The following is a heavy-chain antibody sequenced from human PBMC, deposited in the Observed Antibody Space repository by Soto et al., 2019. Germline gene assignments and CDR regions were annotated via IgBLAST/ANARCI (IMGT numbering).Heavy chain of an antibody. D-gene: IGHD2-15*01. CDR1: GGSISSYY. J-gene: IGHJ4*02. CDR2: IYYSGST. CDR3: ARDLCSGGSCYFDY. Sequence: PSETLSLTCTVSGGSISSYYWSWIRQPPGKGLEWIGYIYYSGSTNYNPSHKSRVTISVDTSKNQFSLKLSSVTAADTAAYYCARDLCSGGSCYFDYWGQGTLVTVSS. V-gene: IGHV4-59*01.